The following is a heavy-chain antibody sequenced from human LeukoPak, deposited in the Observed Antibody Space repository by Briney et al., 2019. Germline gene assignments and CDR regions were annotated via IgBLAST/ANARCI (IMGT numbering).Heavy chain of an antibody. CDR1: GFTFSSYA. V-gene: IGHV3-30-3*01. Sequence: GRSLRLSCAASGFTFSSYAMHWVRQAPGKGLEWVAVISYDGSNKYYADSVKGRFTISRDNSKNTLYLQMNSLRGEDTAVYYCASGSYSNYDFDYWGQGTLVTVSS. CDR2: ISYDGSNK. CDR3: ASGSYSNYDFDY. J-gene: IGHJ4*02. D-gene: IGHD4-11*01.